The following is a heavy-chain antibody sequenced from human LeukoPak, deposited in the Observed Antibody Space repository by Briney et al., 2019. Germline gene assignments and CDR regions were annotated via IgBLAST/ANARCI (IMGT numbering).Heavy chain of an antibody. CDR2: IIPIFGTA. CDR1: GGTFSSYA. Sequence: SVKVSCKASGGTFSSYAISWVRQAPGQGLEWMGGIIPIFGTANYAQKFQGRVTITADESTSTAYMELSSLRSEDTAVYYCARKVEEYGDYEGWFDPWGQGTLVTVSS. V-gene: IGHV1-69*01. CDR3: ARKVEEYGDYEGWFDP. D-gene: IGHD4-17*01. J-gene: IGHJ5*02.